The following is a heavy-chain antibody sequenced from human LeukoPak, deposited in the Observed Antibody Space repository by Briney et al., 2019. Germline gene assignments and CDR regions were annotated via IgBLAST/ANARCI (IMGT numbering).Heavy chain of an antibody. V-gene: IGHV4-59*12. CDR1: GGSFSTYY. Sequence: SETLSLTCTVSGGSFSTYYWSWIRQPPGKGLEWIGYIYYSGSTNYNPSLKSRVTISVDKSKNQFSLKLSSVTAADTAVYYCARDRGDYYDSSGYYDWGQGTLVTVSS. J-gene: IGHJ4*02. CDR3: ARDRGDYYDSSGYYD. D-gene: IGHD3-22*01. CDR2: IYYSGST.